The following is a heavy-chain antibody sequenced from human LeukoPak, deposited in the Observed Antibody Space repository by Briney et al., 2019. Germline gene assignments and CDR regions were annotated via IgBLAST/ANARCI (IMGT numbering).Heavy chain of an antibody. CDR1: GYSFTNYW. CDR2: IYPGDSDT. J-gene: IGHJ4*02. V-gene: IGHV5-51*01. D-gene: IGHD5-18*01. Sequence: ASVKISCKGSGYSFTNYWIGWVRQMPGKGLEWMGIIYPGDSDTRYSPSFQGQVTISADKSINTAYLQWSSLKASDTAMYYCARLWGGYSYGWDYWGRGTLVTVSS. CDR3: ARLWGGYSYGWDY.